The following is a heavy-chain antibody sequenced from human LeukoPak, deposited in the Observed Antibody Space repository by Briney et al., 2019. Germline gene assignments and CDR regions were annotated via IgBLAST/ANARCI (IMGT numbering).Heavy chain of an antibody. J-gene: IGHJ4*02. CDR2: IYSYNGKT. Sequence: AASVKVSCKASGYTFTSYGIGWVRQAPGQGLEWMGWIYSYNGKTNYAQNFQGRVTLTTDTSTTTAYVELKSLRSDDTAVYYCARVNNFNPFDYWGQGTLVTVSS. CDR1: GYTFTSYG. CDR3: ARVNNFNPFDY. V-gene: IGHV1-18*01. D-gene: IGHD1-1*01.